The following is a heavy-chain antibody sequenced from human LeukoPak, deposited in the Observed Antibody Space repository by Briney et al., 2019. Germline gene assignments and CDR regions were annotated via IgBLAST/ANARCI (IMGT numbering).Heavy chain of an antibody. CDR2: ISGSGGST. Sequence: PGGSLRLSCAASGFTFSSYAMSWVRQAPGKGLEWVSAISGSGGSTYYADSVKGRFTISRGNSKNTLYLQMNSLRAEDTAVYYCAKRFFPDYYDSSGYTYYFDYWGQGTLVTVSS. CDR1: GFTFSSYA. D-gene: IGHD3-22*01. J-gene: IGHJ4*02. V-gene: IGHV3-23*01. CDR3: AKRFFPDYYDSSGYTYYFDY.